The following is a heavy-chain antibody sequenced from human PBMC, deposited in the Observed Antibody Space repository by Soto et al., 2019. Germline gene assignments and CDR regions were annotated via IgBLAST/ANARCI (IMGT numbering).Heavy chain of an antibody. Sequence: ASVKVSCKASGYTFTSCGISWVRQAPGQGLEWMGWISAYNGNTNYAQKLQGRVTMTTDTSTSTAYMELRSLRSDDTAVYYCARSDSSGWYSDAFDIWGQGTMVTVSS. CDR3: ARSDSSGWYSDAFDI. V-gene: IGHV1-18*01. D-gene: IGHD6-19*01. J-gene: IGHJ3*02. CDR2: ISAYNGNT. CDR1: GYTFTSCG.